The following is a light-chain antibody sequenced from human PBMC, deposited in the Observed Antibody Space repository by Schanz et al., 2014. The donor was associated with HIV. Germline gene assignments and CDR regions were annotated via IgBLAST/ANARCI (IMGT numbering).Light chain of an antibody. CDR1: TGSVTSGHY. V-gene: IGLV7-46*01. Sequence: QAVVTQEPSLTVSPGGTVTLTCSSSTGSVTSGHYPYWFQQKPGQAPRTLIFDTSNKHSWTPARFSGSLLGGKAALTLSGVQPEDEANYYCLLYYGGTWVFGGGTKLTVL. CDR3: LLYYGGTWV. J-gene: IGLJ3*02. CDR2: DTS.